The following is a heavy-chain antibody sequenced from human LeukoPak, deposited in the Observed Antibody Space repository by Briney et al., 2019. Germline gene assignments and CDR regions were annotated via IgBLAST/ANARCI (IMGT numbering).Heavy chain of an antibody. CDR2: IYPGDSDT. CDR3: AKIHNSDPTHAFDI. V-gene: IGHV5-51*01. D-gene: IGHD6-19*01. Sequence: GESLKISCEGFGYRFTTYWIGWVRQLPGKGLEWMGIIYPGDSDTRYSPSFQGQVTISADKSISTAYPQWSSLEASDTAMYYCAKIHNSDPTHAFDIWGQGTMVTVSS. J-gene: IGHJ3*02. CDR1: GYRFTTYW.